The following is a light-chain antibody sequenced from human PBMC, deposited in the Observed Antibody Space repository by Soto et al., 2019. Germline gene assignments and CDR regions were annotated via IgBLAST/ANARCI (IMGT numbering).Light chain of an antibody. CDR3: SSYAGSNVV. Sequence: QSVLTQPPSASGSPGQSVTISCTGTSSDVGGYNYVSWYQQHPDKAPKLMIYEVSKRPSGVPDRFSGSKSGNTASLTVSGLQAEDEADYYCSSYAGSNVVFGGGTQLTVL. CDR2: EVS. CDR1: SSDVGGYNY. J-gene: IGLJ2*01. V-gene: IGLV2-8*01.